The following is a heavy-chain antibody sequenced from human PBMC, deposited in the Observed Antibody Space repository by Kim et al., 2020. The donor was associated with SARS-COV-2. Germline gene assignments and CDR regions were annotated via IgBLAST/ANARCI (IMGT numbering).Heavy chain of an antibody. D-gene: IGHD2-2*01. CDR1: GYTFTSYG. Sequence: ASVKASCKASGYTFTSYGISWVRQAAGQGLEWMGWISAYNGNTNYAQKLQGRVTMTTDTSTSTAYMELRSLRSDDTAVYYCARDGLYQPYIEPFDYWGQGTLVTVSS. CDR2: ISAYNGNT. V-gene: IGHV1-18*01. CDR3: ARDGLYQPYIEPFDY. J-gene: IGHJ4*02.